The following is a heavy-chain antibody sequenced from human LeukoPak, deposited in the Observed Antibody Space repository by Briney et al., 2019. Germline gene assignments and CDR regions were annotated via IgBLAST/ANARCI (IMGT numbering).Heavy chain of an antibody. CDR2: IIPMFASP. CDR1: GASFSTYV. Sequence: GASVKVSCKASGASFSTYVISWVRQAPGQGLEWMGRIIPMFASPSYAQKFRGRVTITADKSTSTAYMELSSLRSDDTAVYYCARDDSSGWDPLDYWGQGTLVTVSS. D-gene: IGHD6-19*01. V-gene: IGHV1-69*06. J-gene: IGHJ4*02. CDR3: ARDDSSGWDPLDY.